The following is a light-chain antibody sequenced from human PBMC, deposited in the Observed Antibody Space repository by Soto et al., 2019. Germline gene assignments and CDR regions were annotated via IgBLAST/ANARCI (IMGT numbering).Light chain of an antibody. CDR3: KQYDSYSD. Sequence: DIQMTQSPSTLSASLGDRVTITCRASQSISSWLAWYQQKPGRAPKLLIYRASILESGVPSRFSGSGFGTHFTLTISSLQPGDFATYYCKQYDSYSDFGQGTKVDIK. J-gene: IGKJ1*01. CDR2: RAS. V-gene: IGKV1-5*03. CDR1: QSISSW.